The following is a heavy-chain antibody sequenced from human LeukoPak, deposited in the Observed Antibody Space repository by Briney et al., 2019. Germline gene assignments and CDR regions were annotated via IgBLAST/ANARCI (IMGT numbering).Heavy chain of an antibody. CDR1: GYTFTSYG. CDR3: AREASTQLWLGPSFDP. CDR2: ISAYNGNT. J-gene: IGHJ5*02. Sequence: ASVKVSCKASGYTFTSYGISWVRQAPGQGLEWMGWISAYNGNTNYAQSFQGRVTLTRDTSISTAYMELNTLRSDDTAVYYCAREASTQLWLGPSFDPWGQGTLVTVSS. D-gene: IGHD5-18*01. V-gene: IGHV1-18*01.